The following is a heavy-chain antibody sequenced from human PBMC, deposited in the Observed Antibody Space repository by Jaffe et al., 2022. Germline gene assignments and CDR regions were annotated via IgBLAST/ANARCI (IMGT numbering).Heavy chain of an antibody. D-gene: IGHD3-3*01. CDR1: GFTFSGST. CDR3: TRPRFDVLSGYYSTDWCFDL. J-gene: IGHJ2*01. V-gene: IGHV3-73*02. Sequence: EVQLVESGGGLVQPGGSLKLSCAASGFTFSGSTMHWVRQASGKGLEWVGRIRSKADTYATAYAASVKDRFTISRDDSKNTAYLQMNSLKTEDTAVYYCTRPRFDVLSGYYSTDWCFDLWGRGTLVTVSS. CDR2: IRSKADTYAT.